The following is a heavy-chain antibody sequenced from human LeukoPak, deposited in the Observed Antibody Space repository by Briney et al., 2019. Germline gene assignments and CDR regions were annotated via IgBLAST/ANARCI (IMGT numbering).Heavy chain of an antibody. J-gene: IGHJ4*02. CDR1: AFTFGDYY. CDR2: IGGTGSPI. V-gene: IGHV3-11*04. D-gene: IGHD4-11*01. CDR3: ARIGVTTGFDY. Sequence: GGSLRLSCTASAFTFGDYYMTWVRQAPGKGLEWLPYIGGTGSPIYYADSLKGRFTISRDNAKKSLFLQMNSLRAEDTAIYYCARIGVTTGFDYWGPGTLVTVST.